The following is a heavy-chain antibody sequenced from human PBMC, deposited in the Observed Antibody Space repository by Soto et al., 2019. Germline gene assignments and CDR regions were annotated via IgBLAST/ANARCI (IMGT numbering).Heavy chain of an antibody. D-gene: IGHD6-13*01. V-gene: IGHV4-59*01. J-gene: IGHJ4*02. CDR1: GGYISSYY. CDR2: IYYSGST. Sequence: SETLSLTCTVSGGYISSYYWSWIRQTPGKGLEWIGYIYYSGSTNYNPSLKSRVTISVDTSKNQFSLKLSSVTAADTAGYYCARSFIAAVGVLAYGGQGPLVPVPS. CDR3: ARSFIAAVGVLAY.